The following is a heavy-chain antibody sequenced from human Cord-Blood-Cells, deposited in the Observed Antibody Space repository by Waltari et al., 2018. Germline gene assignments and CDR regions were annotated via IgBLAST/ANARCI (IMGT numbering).Heavy chain of an antibody. V-gene: IGHV1-2*02. J-gene: IGHJ4*02. CDR3: ARNYPLVRDYYYESRGYYFDY. Sequence: QVQLVQSGAEVKKPGASVKVSCKASGYTFTGYYMHWVRQAPGQGLEWMGWINPNSGGTNYAQKFQGRVTMTRDTSISTAYMELSRLRSDDTAVYYCARNYPLVRDYYYESRGYYFDYWGQGTLVTVSS. CDR2: INPNSGGT. CDR1: GYTFTGYY. D-gene: IGHD3-22*01.